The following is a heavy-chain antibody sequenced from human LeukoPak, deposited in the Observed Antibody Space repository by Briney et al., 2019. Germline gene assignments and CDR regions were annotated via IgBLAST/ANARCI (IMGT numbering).Heavy chain of an antibody. D-gene: IGHD2-2*01. V-gene: IGHV4-34*01. CDR3: ARGQRCSSTSCYFRYYYYGMDV. CDR1: GGSFSGYY. J-gene: IGHJ6*02. CDR2: INHSGST. Sequence: ASETLSLTCAVYGGSFSGYYWSWIRQPPGKGLEWIGEINHSGSTNYNPSLKSRVTISVDTSKNQFSLKLSSVTAADTAVYYCARGQRCSSTSCYFRYYYYGMDVWGQGITVTVSS.